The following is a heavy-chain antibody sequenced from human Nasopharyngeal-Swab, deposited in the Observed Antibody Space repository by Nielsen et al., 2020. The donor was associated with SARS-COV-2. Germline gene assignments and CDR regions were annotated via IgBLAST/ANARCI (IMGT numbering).Heavy chain of an antibody. J-gene: IGHJ6*02. Sequence: GESLKISCAASGFTFSDYYMSWIRQAPGKGLEWVSYIRSSSSYTNYADSVKGRFTISRDNAKNSLYLQMNSLRAEDTAVYYCARYFTIFGVVIYYGMDVWGQGTTVTVSS. V-gene: IGHV3-11*06. CDR3: ARYFTIFGVVIYYGMDV. CDR2: IRSSSSYT. CDR1: GFTFSDYY. D-gene: IGHD3-3*01.